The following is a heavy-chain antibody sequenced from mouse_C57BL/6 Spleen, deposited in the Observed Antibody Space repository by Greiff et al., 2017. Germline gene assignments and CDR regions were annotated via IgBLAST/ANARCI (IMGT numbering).Heavy chain of an antibody. CDR3: ARGGDYVFAY. CDR1: GFTFSDYG. D-gene: IGHD2-4*01. J-gene: IGHJ3*01. CDR2: ISSGSSTT. Sequence: DVKLVESGGGLVKPGGSLKLSCAASGFTFSDYGMHWVRQAPEKGLEWVAYISSGSSTTYYADTVKGRFTISRDNAKNTLFLQMTSLRSEDTAMYYCARGGDYVFAYWGQGTLVTVSA. V-gene: IGHV5-17*01.